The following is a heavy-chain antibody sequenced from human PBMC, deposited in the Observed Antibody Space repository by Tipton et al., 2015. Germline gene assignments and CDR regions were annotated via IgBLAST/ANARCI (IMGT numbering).Heavy chain of an antibody. V-gene: IGHV4-38-2*01. CDR3: GRGGDSTAMATGFDY. J-gene: IGHJ4*02. Sequence: TLSLTCAVSAYSISSDYYWGWIRHPPGKGLEWNGSISYSGNTYYNPPPKSRVTMTRDTSKNQFSCKLTAVTAADSASYFCGRGGDSTAMATGFDYWGQGALVTVSS. CDR1: AYSISSDYY. CDR2: ISYSGNT. D-gene: IGHD5-18*01.